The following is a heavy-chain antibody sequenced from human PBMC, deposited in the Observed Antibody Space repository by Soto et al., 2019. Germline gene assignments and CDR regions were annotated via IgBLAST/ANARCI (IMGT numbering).Heavy chain of an antibody. J-gene: IGHJ4*02. Sequence: EVQLLESGGGLVQPGGSLRLSCAASGFTFSSYAMSWVRQAPGKGLDGVSAIRDSGGSTYYADCVKGRFTSSRDKSKNTLYLQMNSLRPEDTAVYYCAKDLKSPGHWGQGTLVTVSS. V-gene: IGHV3-23*01. CDR1: GFTFSSYA. CDR2: IRDSGGST. CDR3: AKDLKSPGH.